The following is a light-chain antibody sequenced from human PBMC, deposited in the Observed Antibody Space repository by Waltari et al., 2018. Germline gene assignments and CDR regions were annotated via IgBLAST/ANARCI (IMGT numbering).Light chain of an antibody. CDR1: SSNIGSNV. V-gene: IGLV1-44*01. CDR3: AAWDGGLNGRWV. J-gene: IGLJ3*02. Sequence: QSVLTQPPSASGTPGQRVTISCSGSSSNIGSNVVNWYQQLPGTAPKLLIYSSNQRPSGVPDRFAGAKSDTSASLAIRGLQSEDEADYYCAAWDGGLNGRWVFGGGTKLTVL. CDR2: SSN.